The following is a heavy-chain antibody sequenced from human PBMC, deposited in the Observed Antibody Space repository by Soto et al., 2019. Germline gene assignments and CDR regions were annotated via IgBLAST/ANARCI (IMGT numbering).Heavy chain of an antibody. D-gene: IGHD5-12*01. Sequence: QVRLVQSGAEVRKPGASVTVSCRSSGDSFNDYYIHWVRQAPGQGFEWMGWINPNSGVTKYAQKFQGWVSMTRDTTSRTVYMQLSRLRTDDPAVYYCARESGGATANLDYYYFYMDVWGTGTTVTVSS. CDR1: GDSFNDYY. CDR3: ARESGGATANLDYYYFYMDV. J-gene: IGHJ6*03. CDR2: INPNSGVT. V-gene: IGHV1-2*04.